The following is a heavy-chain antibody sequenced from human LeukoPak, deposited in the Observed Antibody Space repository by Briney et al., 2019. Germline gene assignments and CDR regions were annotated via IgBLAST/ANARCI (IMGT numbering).Heavy chain of an antibody. CDR3: ARLRFPDDYYYYYMDV. CDR1: GYSFTSYW. J-gene: IGHJ6*03. CDR2: IYPGDSDT. D-gene: IGHD3-10*01. V-gene: IGHV5-51*01. Sequence: GESLKISCKGSGYSFTSYWIGWVRQMPGKGLEWIGIIYPGDSDTRYSPSFQGQVTISADKSISTAYLQWSSLKASDTAMYYCARLRFPDDYYYYYMDVWGKGTTVTVSS.